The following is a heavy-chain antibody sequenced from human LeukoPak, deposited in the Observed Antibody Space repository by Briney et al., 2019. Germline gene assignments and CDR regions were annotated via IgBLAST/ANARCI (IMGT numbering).Heavy chain of an antibody. V-gene: IGHV5-51*01. D-gene: IGHD1-1*01. J-gene: IGHJ3*02. CDR3: ARHERIRAFDI. CDR1: GYIFTHYW. CDR2: IYPADSDT. Sequence: GESLKISCQVSGYIFTHYWIGWVRQMPGKGLESMGIIYPADSDTTYSPSFQGQVTISVDKSISTVYLQWSSLKASDTAIYYCARHERIRAFDIWGQGTMVTVSS.